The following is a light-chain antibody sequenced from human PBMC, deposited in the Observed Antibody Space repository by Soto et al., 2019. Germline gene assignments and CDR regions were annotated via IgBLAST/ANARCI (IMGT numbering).Light chain of an antibody. CDR2: DVS. Sequence: QSALTQPRSVSGSPGQSVTISCTGSSSDVGGSDYVSWFQHYPGKAPKLMIYDVSRRPSGVSDRFSGSKSGNTASLTISGLQAEDEADYYCSSKRDSSTLFVFGTGTKVTVL. CDR1: SSDVGGSDY. J-gene: IGLJ1*01. V-gene: IGLV2-11*01. CDR3: SSKRDSSTLFV.